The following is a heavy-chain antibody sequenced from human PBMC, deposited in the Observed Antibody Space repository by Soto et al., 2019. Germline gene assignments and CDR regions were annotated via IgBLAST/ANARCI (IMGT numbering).Heavy chain of an antibody. CDR1: GYTFTSYA. J-gene: IGHJ4*02. CDR3: ARGIQPTSFFDY. CDR2: INAGNGNT. V-gene: IGHV1-3*01. D-gene: IGHD5-18*01. Sequence: ASVKVSFKASGYTFTSYAMHWLRQAPGQRLEWMGWINAGNGNTKYSQKFQGRVTITRDTSASTAYMELSSLRSEDTAVYYCARGIQPTSFFDYWGQGTLVTVSS.